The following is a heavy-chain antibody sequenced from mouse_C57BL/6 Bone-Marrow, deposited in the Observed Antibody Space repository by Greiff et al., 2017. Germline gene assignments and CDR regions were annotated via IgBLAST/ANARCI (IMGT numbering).Heavy chain of an antibody. Sequence: VKLMESGAELVRPGASVKLSCKASGYTFTDYYINWVKQRPGQGLEWIARIYPGSGNTYYNEKFKGKATLTAEKSSSPAYMQLSSLTSEDSAVYFCARELGNDAMDYWGQGTSVTVSS. CDR3: ARELGNDAMDY. D-gene: IGHD4-1*01. J-gene: IGHJ4*01. V-gene: IGHV1-76*01. CDR1: GYTFTDYY. CDR2: IYPGSGNT.